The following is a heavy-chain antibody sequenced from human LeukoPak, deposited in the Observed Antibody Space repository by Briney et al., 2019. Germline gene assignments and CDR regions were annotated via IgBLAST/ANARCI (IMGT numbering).Heavy chain of an antibody. CDR1: GYTLTGLS. CDR2: FDPEDGET. V-gene: IGHV1-24*01. J-gene: IGHJ6*02. CDR3: ATAEPAGYYYGMDV. Sequence: ASVKVSCKVSGYTLTGLSMHWVRQAPGKGLEWMGGFDPEDGETIYAQKFQGRVTMTEDTSTDTAYMELSSLRSEDTAVYYCATAEPAGYYYGMDVWGQGTTVTVSS.